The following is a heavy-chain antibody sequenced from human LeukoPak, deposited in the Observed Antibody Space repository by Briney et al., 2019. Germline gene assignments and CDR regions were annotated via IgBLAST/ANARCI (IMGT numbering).Heavy chain of an antibody. V-gene: IGHV3-30-3*01. CDR2: VSDDGNIK. J-gene: IGHJ4*02. CDR3: ARTFLGATYHTHFDY. D-gene: IGHD1-26*01. CDR1: GFIFSTFA. Sequence: PGRSLRLSCAASGFIFSTFAMHWVRQAPGKVLVWAAVVSDDGNIKYDADSVKCRFTISRDNSKNTLYLQMNSLRAEDTAVYYCARTFLGATYHTHFDYWGQGTLVTVSS.